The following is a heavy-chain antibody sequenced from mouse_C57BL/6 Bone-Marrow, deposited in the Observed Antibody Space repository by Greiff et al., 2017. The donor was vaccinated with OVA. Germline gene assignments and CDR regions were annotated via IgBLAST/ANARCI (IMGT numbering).Heavy chain of an antibody. D-gene: IGHD4-1*01. Sequence: QVQLKQPGAELVKPGASVKLSCKASGYTFTSYWMQWVKQRPGQGLEWIGEIDPSDSYTNYNQKFKGKATLTVDTSSSTAYMQLSSLTSEDSAVYYGAELGRYWYVDVWGTGTTVTVSS. CDR2: IDPSDSYT. V-gene: IGHV1-50*01. J-gene: IGHJ1*03. CDR1: GYTFTSYW. CDR3: AELGRYWYVDV.